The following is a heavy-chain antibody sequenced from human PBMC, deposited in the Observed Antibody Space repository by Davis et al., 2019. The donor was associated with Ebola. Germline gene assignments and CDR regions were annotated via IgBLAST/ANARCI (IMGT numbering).Heavy chain of an antibody. Sequence: PGGSLRLSCEASGFTFRSYAMHWVRQAPGKGLEWVAVISSDGSNAHYADSVKGRFTIPRDNSKNTQYPEMNSLIAEDTAVYYGARSVDTPVVPYFDHWGQGALVTVSS. V-gene: IGHV3-30*04. J-gene: IGHJ4*02. CDR3: ARSVDTPVVPYFDH. CDR1: GFTFRSYA. D-gene: IGHD5-18*01. CDR2: ISSDGSNA.